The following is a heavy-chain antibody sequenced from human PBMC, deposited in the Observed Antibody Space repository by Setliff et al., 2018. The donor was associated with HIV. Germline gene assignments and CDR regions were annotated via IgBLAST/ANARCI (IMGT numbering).Heavy chain of an antibody. CDR2: SSVGNGNT. J-gene: IGHJ3*01. Sequence: ASVKVSCKASGYIFTDYAVHWVRQAPGQSLEWMGWSSVGNGNTRYSEKFQGRVTCARDTYATTAHMELSSLRSEDAAVYYCTRVYVDYDIVAGSLVFDVWGQGTMVTVSS. CDR3: TRVYVDYDIVAGSLVFDV. V-gene: IGHV1-3*01. CDR1: GYIFTDYA. D-gene: IGHD3-9*01.